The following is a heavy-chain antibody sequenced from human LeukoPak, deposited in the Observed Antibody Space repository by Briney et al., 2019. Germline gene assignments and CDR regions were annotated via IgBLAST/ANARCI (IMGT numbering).Heavy chain of an antibody. Sequence: GGSLRLSCAASGFTFNTYTMNWVRQAPGKGLEWVSAISGSGGSTYYADSVKGRFTISRDNSKNTLYLQMNSLRAEDTAVYYCAKDFEYSSAPDAFDIWGQGTMVTVSS. CDR3: AKDFEYSSAPDAFDI. CDR1: GFTFNTYT. V-gene: IGHV3-23*01. D-gene: IGHD6-6*01. CDR2: ISGSGGST. J-gene: IGHJ3*02.